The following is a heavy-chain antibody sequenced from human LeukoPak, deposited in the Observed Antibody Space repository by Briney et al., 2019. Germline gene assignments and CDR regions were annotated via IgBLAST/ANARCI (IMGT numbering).Heavy chain of an antibody. Sequence: PGGSLRLSCAASGFTVSSNYMSWVRQAPGKGLEWVSVIYSGGSTYCADSVKGRFTISRHNSKNTLYLQMNSLRAEDTAVYYCARDHHGDYVAYWGQGTLVTVSS. D-gene: IGHD4-17*01. CDR2: IYSGGST. J-gene: IGHJ4*02. V-gene: IGHV3-53*04. CDR1: GFTVSSNY. CDR3: ARDHHGDYVAY.